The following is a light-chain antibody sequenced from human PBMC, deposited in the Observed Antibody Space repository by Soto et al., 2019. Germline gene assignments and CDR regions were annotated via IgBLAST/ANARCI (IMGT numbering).Light chain of an antibody. Sequence: QSVLTQPPSASGTPGQRVTISCSGSCSNIGSNTVNWYQQLPGTAPKLLIYSNNQRPSGVPDRFSGSKSGTSASLAISGLQSEDEADYYCAAWDDSLNGLVFGGGAKLTVL. CDR2: SNN. CDR3: AAWDDSLNGLV. CDR1: CSNIGSNT. V-gene: IGLV1-44*01. J-gene: IGLJ2*01.